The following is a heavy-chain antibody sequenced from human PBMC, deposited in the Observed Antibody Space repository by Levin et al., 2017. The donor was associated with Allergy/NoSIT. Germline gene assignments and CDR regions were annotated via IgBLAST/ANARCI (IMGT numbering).Heavy chain of an antibody. CDR3: AKSPVTTWSAFDI. V-gene: IGHV3-23*01. CDR2: IRGSSGST. J-gene: IGHJ3*02. Sequence: GGSLRLSCAASGFTFTSYAMGWVRQAPGQGLEWVSTIRGSSGSTYYADSVQGRFTISRDNSKITLYLQMNSLRAEDTAEYYCAKSPVTTWSAFDIWGQGTVVTVSS. D-gene: IGHD4-11*01. CDR1: GFTFTSYA.